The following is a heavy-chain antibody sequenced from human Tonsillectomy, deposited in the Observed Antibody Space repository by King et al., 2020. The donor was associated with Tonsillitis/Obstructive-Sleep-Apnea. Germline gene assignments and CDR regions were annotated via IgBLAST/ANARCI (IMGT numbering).Heavy chain of an antibody. V-gene: IGHV3-23*04. CDR1: GFSFSSYA. CDR2: IRGTGGVT. J-gene: IGHJ4*02. Sequence: VQLVESGGGLVQPGGSLRLSCAPSGFSFSSYAMSWVRQAPGGGLEWVSSIRGTGGVTYHADSVKGRFTISIDNSKNTLFLQMNTLRAEDTAIYYCAKIVDGGGCDYWGQGTLVTVSS. CDR3: AKIVDGGGCDY. D-gene: IGHD2-21*01.